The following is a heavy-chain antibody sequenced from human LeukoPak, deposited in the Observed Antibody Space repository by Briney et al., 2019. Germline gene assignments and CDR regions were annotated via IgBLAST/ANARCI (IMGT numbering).Heavy chain of an antibody. J-gene: IGHJ4*02. Sequence: GGSLRLSCAASGFTFDDYAMHWVRQAPGKALEWVSGISWNSGSIGYADSVKGRFTISRDNAKNSLYLQMNSLRAEDTALYYCAKDIFTMVRGVVDYWGQGTLVTVSS. D-gene: IGHD3-10*01. CDR2: ISWNSGSI. CDR3: AKDIFTMVRGVVDY. V-gene: IGHV3-9*01. CDR1: GFTFDDYA.